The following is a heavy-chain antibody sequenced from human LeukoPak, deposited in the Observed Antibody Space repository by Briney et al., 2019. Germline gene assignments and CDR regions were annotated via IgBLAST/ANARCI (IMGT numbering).Heavy chain of an antibody. V-gene: IGHV3-30*02. CDR1: GFTFSSYG. J-gene: IGHJ4*02. Sequence: LSGGSLRLSCAASGFTFSSYGMHWVRQAPGKGLEWVAFIRYDGSNKYYADSVKGRFTISRDNSKNALYLQMNSLRAEDTAVYYCARDATVVTGHFDYWGQGTLVTVSS. D-gene: IGHD4-23*01. CDR3: ARDATVVTGHFDY. CDR2: IRYDGSNK.